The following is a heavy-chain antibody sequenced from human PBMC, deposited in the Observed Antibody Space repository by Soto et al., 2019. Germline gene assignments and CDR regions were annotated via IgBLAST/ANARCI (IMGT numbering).Heavy chain of an antibody. Sequence: GGSLRLSCAASGFTFSTYAMNWVRQAPGNGLEWVSAISGSGGSIHYADSVKGRFTISRDNSKNTLCLQMNSLRDEDTAVYHCVKGYWKGDVWGQGTTVTVSS. V-gene: IGHV3-23*01. J-gene: IGHJ6*02. CDR1: GFTFSTYA. CDR2: ISGSGGSI. CDR3: VKGYWKGDV. D-gene: IGHD1-1*01.